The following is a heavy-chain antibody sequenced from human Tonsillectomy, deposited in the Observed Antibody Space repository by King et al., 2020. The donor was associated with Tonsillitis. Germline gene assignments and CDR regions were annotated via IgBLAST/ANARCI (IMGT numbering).Heavy chain of an antibody. D-gene: IGHD6-13*01. CDR1: GFPFSIYA. CDR3: ARGRGWYSSSWYFS. J-gene: IGHJ4*02. Sequence: VQLVESGGGVVQPGRSLRLSCAASGFPFSIYAMHSVRQAPGKGLEWVALISFDESNKHHADSVKGRCTISRDNSKSTLHLQMNSLRPEDTAVYYCARGRGWYSSSWYFSGGQGTLVTVSS. V-gene: IGHV3-30-3*01. CDR2: ISFDESNK.